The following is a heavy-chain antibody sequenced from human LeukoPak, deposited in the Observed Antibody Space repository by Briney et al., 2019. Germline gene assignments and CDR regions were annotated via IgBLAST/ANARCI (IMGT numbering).Heavy chain of an antibody. J-gene: IGHJ4*02. D-gene: IGHD1-14*01. CDR3: AREIVGGFNPGAY. CDR2: IHRSGST. CDR1: GGSFSAYY. V-gene: IGHV4-34*01. Sequence: SETLSLTCAVYGGSFSAYYWSWVRQPPGKGLEWIGEIHRSGSTNYNPSLQSRVTISIDRSKNQIALELSSVTAADTAVYYCAREIVGGFNPGAYWGQGTLVTVSS.